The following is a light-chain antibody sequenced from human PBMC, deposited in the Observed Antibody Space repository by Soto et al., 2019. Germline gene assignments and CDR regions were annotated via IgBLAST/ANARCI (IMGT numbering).Light chain of an antibody. J-gene: IGKJ1*01. CDR1: QSISSY. Sequence: DIQITHSRSSLSASVGDRVTITCRSSQSISSYLNWYQQKPGKAPKLLIYAASSLQSGVPSRFSGSGSGTDFTLTISSLQPEDFATYYCQQSYSTLWTFGQGTKVDIK. CDR2: AAS. CDR3: QQSYSTLWT. V-gene: IGKV1-39*01.